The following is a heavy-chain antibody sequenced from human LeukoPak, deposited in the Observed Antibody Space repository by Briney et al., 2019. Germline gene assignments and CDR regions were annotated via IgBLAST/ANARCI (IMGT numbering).Heavy chain of an antibody. J-gene: IGHJ6*02. CDR1: GFTFSSYW. CDR3: AREDPNYYYYGMDV. CDR2: IKQDGSEK. V-gene: IGHV3-7*01. Sequence: GGSLRLSCAASGFTFSSYWMSWVRQAPGKGLEWVANIKQDGSEKYYVDSVKGRFTISRDNAKNSLYLQMNSLRAEDTAVYYCAREDPNYYYYGMDVWGQGTTVTVSS.